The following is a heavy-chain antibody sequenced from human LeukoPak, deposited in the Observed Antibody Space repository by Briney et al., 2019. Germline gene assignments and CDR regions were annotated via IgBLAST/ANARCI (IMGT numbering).Heavy chain of an antibody. CDR1: GGSISNYH. V-gene: IGHV4-59*08. Sequence: SETLSLTCTVSGGSISNYHWSWIRQPPGKGLERIGYIYYSGSTNYNPSLKSRVTISLDTSKNQVSLRLSSVTAADTAVYYCARKDGDWWGQGTLVTVSS. CDR2: IYYSGST. CDR3: ARKDGDW. J-gene: IGHJ4*02. D-gene: IGHD3-9*01.